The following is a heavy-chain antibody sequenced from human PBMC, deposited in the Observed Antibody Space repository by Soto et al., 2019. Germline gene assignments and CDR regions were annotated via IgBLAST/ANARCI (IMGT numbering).Heavy chain of an antibody. CDR2: ISYDGSNK. D-gene: IGHD2-15*01. CDR1: GFTFSSYG. CDR3: AKDPKLGYCSGGSCYSSHAYYFDY. Sequence: GGSLRLSCAASGFTFSSYGMHWVRQAPGKGLEWVAVISYDGSNKYYADSVKGRFTISRDNSKNTLYLQMNSLRAEDTAVYYCAKDPKLGYCSGGSCYSSHAYYFDYWGQGTLVTASS. V-gene: IGHV3-30*18. J-gene: IGHJ4*02.